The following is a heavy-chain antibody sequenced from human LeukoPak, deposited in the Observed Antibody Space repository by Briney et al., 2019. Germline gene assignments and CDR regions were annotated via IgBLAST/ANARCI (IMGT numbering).Heavy chain of an antibody. D-gene: IGHD2-2*01. CDR3: ARGVVVPAAMVGAGFFDY. V-gene: IGHV1-69*01. J-gene: IGHJ4*02. CDR2: IIPIFGTA. Sequence: ASVKVSCKASGGTFSNYAISWVRQAPGQGLEWMGGIIPIFGTANYAQKFQGRVTITADESTSTAYMELSSLRSEDTAVYYCARGVVVPAAMVGAGFFDYWGQGTLVTVSS. CDR1: GGTFSNYA.